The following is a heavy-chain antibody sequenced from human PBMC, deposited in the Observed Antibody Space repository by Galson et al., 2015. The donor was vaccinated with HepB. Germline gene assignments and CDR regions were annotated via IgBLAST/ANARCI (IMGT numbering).Heavy chain of an antibody. CDR3: ARDSAGIAAAGKGKWWFDP. Sequence: SVKVSCKASGYTFTSYAMHWVRQAPGQRLEWMGWINAGDGNTKYSQKFQGRVTITRDTSASTAYMELSSLRSEDTAVYYCARDSAGIAAAGKGKWWFDPWGQGTLVTVSS. V-gene: IGHV1-3*01. CDR2: INAGDGNT. J-gene: IGHJ5*02. CDR1: GYTFTSYA. D-gene: IGHD6-13*01.